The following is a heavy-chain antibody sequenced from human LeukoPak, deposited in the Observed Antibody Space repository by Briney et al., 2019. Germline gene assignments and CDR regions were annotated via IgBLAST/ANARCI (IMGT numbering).Heavy chain of an antibody. CDR1: GFTFSSYW. D-gene: IGHD3/OR15-3a*01. J-gene: IGHJ4*02. CDR3: GRAGRERTVDY. V-gene: IGHV3-7*03. Sequence: GGPLRLSCAASGFTFSSYWMSWVRQAPGKGLECVANINQGESEKYYVDSVKGRFTISRDNARNSLYLQMNSLRAEDTAVYYCGRAGRERTVDYWGQGVLVTVSS. CDR2: INQGESEK.